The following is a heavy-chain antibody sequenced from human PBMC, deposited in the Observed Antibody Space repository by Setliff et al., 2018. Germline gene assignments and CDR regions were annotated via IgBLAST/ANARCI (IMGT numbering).Heavy chain of an antibody. J-gene: IGHJ6*02. CDR3: ARSSYSGSYLNV. Sequence: PSETLSLTCAVSGYSISSGYYWGWIRQPPGKGLEWIGRIYHSGSTYYNPSLKSRVTISVDKSKNQFSLKLSSVTAADTAVYYCARSSYSGSYLNVWGQGTTVTVSS. D-gene: IGHD1-26*01. CDR1: GYSISSGYY. V-gene: IGHV4-38-2*01. CDR2: IYHSGST.